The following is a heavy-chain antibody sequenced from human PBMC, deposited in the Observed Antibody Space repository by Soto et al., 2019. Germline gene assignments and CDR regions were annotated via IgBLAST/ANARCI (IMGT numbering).Heavy chain of an antibody. J-gene: IGHJ4*02. CDR1: GGPISSGDHY. Sequence: PSETLSLTCTVSGGPISSGDHYWSWIRQPPGKGLESIVYISYGGTTYYNPSLQSRITISVDTSKNQFSLKLSSVTAADTAIYYCARGRGYSYGIDYWGQGPLVTVS. D-gene: IGHD5-18*01. CDR2: ISYGGTT. V-gene: IGHV4-30-4*01. CDR3: ARGRGYSYGIDY.